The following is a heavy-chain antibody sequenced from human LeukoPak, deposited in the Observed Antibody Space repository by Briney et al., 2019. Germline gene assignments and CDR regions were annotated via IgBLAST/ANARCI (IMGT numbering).Heavy chain of an antibody. CDR3: AREIAAAGTDAFDI. Sequence: GGSLRLSCAASGFTFSSYGMHWVRQAPGKGLEWVAFIRYDGSNKYYADSVKGRFTISRDNSKNTLYLQMNSLRAEDTAVYYCAREIAAAGTDAFDIWGQGTMVTVSS. J-gene: IGHJ3*02. CDR1: GFTFSSYG. D-gene: IGHD6-13*01. CDR2: IRYDGSNK. V-gene: IGHV3-30*02.